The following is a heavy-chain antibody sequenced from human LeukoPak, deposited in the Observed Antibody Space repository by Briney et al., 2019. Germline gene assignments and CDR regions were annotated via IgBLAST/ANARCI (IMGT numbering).Heavy chain of an antibody. CDR3: ARVAQWLHNFDY. Sequence: GGSLRLSCAASGFTFSSHWVSWVRQAPGKGLEWVANIKQDGSEKYYVDSVKGRFTISRDNAKNSLYLQMNSLRAEDTAVYYCARVAQWLHNFDYWGQGTLVTVSS. D-gene: IGHD6-19*01. CDR1: GFTFSSHW. CDR2: IKQDGSEK. J-gene: IGHJ4*02. V-gene: IGHV3-7*03.